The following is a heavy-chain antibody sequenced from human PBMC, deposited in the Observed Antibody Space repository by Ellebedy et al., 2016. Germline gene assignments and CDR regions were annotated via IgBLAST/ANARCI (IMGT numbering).Heavy chain of an antibody. D-gene: IGHD4-17*01. CDR2: IWSDGSDK. J-gene: IGHJ4*02. CDR3: AKVMSGDYVSSYFDY. Sequence: GESLKISCAASGFTFSSYRMHWVRQAPGKGLEWVAVIWSDGSDKYYADSVKGRFSIYRDNSKNTVYVQMNSLRADDTAVYYCAKVMSGDYVSSYFDYWGQGSLVIVS. CDR1: GFTFSSYR. V-gene: IGHV3-33*06.